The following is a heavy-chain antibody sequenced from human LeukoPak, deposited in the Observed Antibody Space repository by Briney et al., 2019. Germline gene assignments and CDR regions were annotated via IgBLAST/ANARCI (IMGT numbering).Heavy chain of an antibody. Sequence: GSGPTLVNPTQTLTLTCTFSGFSLTTPVMCVSWIRQPPGKALEWLARIDWDDDKYYSTSLKTRLTISKDTSKTQVVLTMTNMDPVDTATYYCARSPGGLMTGYDFDYWGQGTLVTVSS. CDR1: GFSLTTPVMC. J-gene: IGHJ4*02. D-gene: IGHD3-9*01. V-gene: IGHV2-70*11. CDR2: IDWDDDK. CDR3: ARSPGGLMTGYDFDY.